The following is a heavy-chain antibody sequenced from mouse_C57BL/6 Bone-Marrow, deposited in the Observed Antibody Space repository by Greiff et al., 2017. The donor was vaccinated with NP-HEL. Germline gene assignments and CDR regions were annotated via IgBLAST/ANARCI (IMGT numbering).Heavy chain of an antibody. V-gene: IGHV1-64*01. Sequence: QVQLQQPGAELVKPGASVKLSCKASGYTFTSYWMHWVKQRPGQGLEWIGMIHPNSGSTNYNEKFKSKATLTVEKSSSTAYMQLSSLTSEDSAVYYCARHYYDYDGPYFDVWGTGTTVTVSS. J-gene: IGHJ1*03. CDR2: IHPNSGST. D-gene: IGHD2-4*01. CDR1: GYTFTSYW. CDR3: ARHYYDYDGPYFDV.